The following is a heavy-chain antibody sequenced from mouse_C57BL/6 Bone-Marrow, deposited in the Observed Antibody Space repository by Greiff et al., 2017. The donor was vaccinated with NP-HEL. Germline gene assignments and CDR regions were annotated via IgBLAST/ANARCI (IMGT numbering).Heavy chain of an antibody. D-gene: IGHD1-1*01. V-gene: IGHV1-75*01. CDR3: ARSGLGSTPFAY. J-gene: IGHJ3*01. CDR2: IFPGSGST. Sequence: QVHVKQSGPELVKPGASVKISCKASGYTFTDYYINWVKQRPGQGLEWIGWIFPGSGSTYYNEKFKGKATLTVDKSSSTAYMLLSSLTSEDSAVYFCARSGLGSTPFAYWGQGTLVTVSA. CDR1: GYTFTDYY.